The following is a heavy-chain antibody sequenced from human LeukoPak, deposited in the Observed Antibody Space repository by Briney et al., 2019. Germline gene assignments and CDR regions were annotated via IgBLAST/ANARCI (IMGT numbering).Heavy chain of an antibody. D-gene: IGHD5-18*01. CDR1: GFTFSSYS. J-gene: IGHJ4*02. Sequence: GGSLRLSCAASGFTFSSYSMNWVRQAPGKGLEWVSSISSSSSYIYYADSVKGRFTISRDNAKNSLYLQMNSLRAEDTAVYYCARERSRYSSPFDYWGQGTLVAVSS. V-gene: IGHV3-21*01. CDR3: ARERSRYSSPFDY. CDR2: ISSSSSYI.